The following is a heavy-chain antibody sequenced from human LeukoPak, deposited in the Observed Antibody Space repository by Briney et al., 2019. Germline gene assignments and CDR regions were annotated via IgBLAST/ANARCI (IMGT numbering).Heavy chain of an antibody. J-gene: IGHJ4*02. D-gene: IGHD2-2*01. CDR3: ARDPSPDGYFDY. CDR2: IWYDGSNK. CDR1: GFTFSSYG. Sequence: PGGSLRLSCAASGFTFSSYGMHWVRQAPGKGLEWVAVIWYDGSNKYYADSVKGRFTISRDNSKNTLYLQMNSLRAEDTAVYYCARDPSPDGYFDYWGQGTLVTVSS. V-gene: IGHV3-33*01.